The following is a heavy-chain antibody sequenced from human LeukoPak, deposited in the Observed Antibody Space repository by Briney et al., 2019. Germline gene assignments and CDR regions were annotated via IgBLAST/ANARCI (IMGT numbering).Heavy chain of an antibody. Sequence: PGGSLRLSCAASGFTFSSYGMSWVRQAPGKGLEWVSAISGSGGSTYYADSVKGRSTISRDNSKNTLYLQINSLRAEDTAVYYCAKAGSIRFDYWGQGTLVTVSS. CDR3: AKAGSIRFDY. J-gene: IGHJ4*02. D-gene: IGHD2-2*01. CDR1: GFTFSSYG. CDR2: ISGSGGST. V-gene: IGHV3-23*01.